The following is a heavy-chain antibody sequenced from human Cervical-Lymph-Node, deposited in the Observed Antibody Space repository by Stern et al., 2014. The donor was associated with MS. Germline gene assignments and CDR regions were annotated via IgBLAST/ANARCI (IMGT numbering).Heavy chain of an antibody. V-gene: IGHV4-31*11. Sequence: QVQLQQSGPGLVKPSQTLSLTCAVSGGSVSSGSRYWSRIRQHPGKGLEWIGYISYSGNTYYSPSLQSQLTISMDTSKNQFSLKLRSVTVADTAIYYCARVTEFLRFFYPDYWGQGTLVTVSS. CDR3: ARVTEFLRFFYPDY. CDR2: ISYSGNT. D-gene: IGHD3-3*01. J-gene: IGHJ4*02. CDR1: GGSVSSGSRY.